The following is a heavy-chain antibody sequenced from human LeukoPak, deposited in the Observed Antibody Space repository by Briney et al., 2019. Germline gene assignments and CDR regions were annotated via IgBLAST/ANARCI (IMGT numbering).Heavy chain of an antibody. J-gene: IGHJ4*02. Sequence: QTGGSLRLSCSTFGFNFANYGVSWFRQAPGQGLEWVGFLRSTVHGGPAEYAASVEGRFIISRDDSKSIAYLQMNSLKIEDTAIYYCITVSLSVPHWGQGTQVTVSS. CDR3: ITVSLSVPH. CDR1: GFNFANYG. D-gene: IGHD3-10*01. CDR2: LRSTVHGGPA. V-gene: IGHV3-49*03.